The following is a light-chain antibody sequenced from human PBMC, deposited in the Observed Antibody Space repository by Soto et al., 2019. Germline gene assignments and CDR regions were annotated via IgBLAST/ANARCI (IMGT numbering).Light chain of an antibody. J-gene: IGKJ1*01. Sequence: IMTESQSTRSVSPWERANLSGRASQSLRSSLAWYHQKPGQAPRLLIYGASTRATGTPARFSGSGSGTEFTLTISSLQSEDFAVYFCQQYNSWPQTFGQGTKVDI. CDR3: QQYNSWPQT. CDR2: GAS. CDR1: QSLRSS. V-gene: IGKV3-15*01.